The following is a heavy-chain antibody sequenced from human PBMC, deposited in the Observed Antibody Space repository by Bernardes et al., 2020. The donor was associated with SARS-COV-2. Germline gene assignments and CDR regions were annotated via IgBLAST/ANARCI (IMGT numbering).Heavy chain of an antibody. CDR3: ARVATMVRGVIKYYYYGMDV. CDR1: GYTFTGYY. CDR2: INPNSGGT. D-gene: IGHD3-10*01. J-gene: IGHJ6*02. Sequence: ASMKVSCKASGYTFTGYYMHWVRQAPGQGLEWMGWINPNSGGTNYAQKFQGRVTMTRDTSISTAYMELSRLRSDDTAVYYCARVATMVRGVIKYYYYGMDVWGQGTTVTVSS. V-gene: IGHV1-2*02.